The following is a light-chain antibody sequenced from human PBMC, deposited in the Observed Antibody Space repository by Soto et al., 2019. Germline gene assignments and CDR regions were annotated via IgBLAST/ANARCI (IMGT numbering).Light chain of an antibody. CDR3: MQALQTPLT. CDR1: QSLLYSDGNNY. CDR2: LAS. Sequence: DIVMTQSPLSLPVTPGEPASISCRSSQSLLYSDGNNYLDWYLQKPGQSPQILIYLASNRASGISDRFSGSGSGTDFTLEISRIEAEDVGVYYCMQALQTPLTFGGGTKVEIK. V-gene: IGKV2-28*01. J-gene: IGKJ4*01.